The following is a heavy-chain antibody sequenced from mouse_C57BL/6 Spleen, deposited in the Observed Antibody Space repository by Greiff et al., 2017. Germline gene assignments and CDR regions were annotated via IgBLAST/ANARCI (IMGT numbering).Heavy chain of an antibody. CDR1: GFSFTSYA. V-gene: IGHV2-9-1*01. CDR2: IWTGGGT. CDR3: ARSAAQATARDD. Sequence: VKLVESGPGLVAPSQCLSITCTVSGFSFTSYAISWVRQPPGKGLEWLGVIWTGGGTNYNSALKSSLSISKDNSKSQVFLKMNSLKTDDTARYYCARSAAQATARDDWGQGTSVTVSS. J-gene: IGHJ4*01. D-gene: IGHD3-2*02.